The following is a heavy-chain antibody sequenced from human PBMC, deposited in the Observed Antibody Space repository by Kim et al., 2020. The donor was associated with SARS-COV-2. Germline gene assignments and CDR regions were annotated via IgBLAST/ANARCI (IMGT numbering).Heavy chain of an antibody. CDR2: ISSSSSYI. CDR1: GFTFSSYS. J-gene: IGHJ4*02. CDR3: ARDLGGSGSYRFDY. V-gene: IGHV3-21*01. D-gene: IGHD1-26*01. Sequence: GGSLRLSCAASGFTFSSYSMNWVRQAPGKGLEWVSSISSSSSYIYYADSVKGRFTISRDNAKNSLYLQMNSLRAEDTAVYYCARDLGGSGSYRFDYWGQGTLVTVSS.